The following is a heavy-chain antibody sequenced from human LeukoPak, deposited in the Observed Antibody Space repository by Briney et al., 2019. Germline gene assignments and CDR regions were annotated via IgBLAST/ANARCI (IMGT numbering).Heavy chain of an antibody. J-gene: IGHJ5*02. CDR3: ARGRSSGWNWFDP. Sequence: SQTLSLTCTVSGGSISSGGYYWSWIRQHPGKGLEWIGYIYYSGNTYYNPSLKSRLTISVDTSKNQFSLKLSSVTAADTAVYYCARGRSSGWNWFDPWGQGTLVTVSS. CDR1: GGSISSGGYY. V-gene: IGHV4-30-4*08. D-gene: IGHD6-19*01. CDR2: IYYSGNT.